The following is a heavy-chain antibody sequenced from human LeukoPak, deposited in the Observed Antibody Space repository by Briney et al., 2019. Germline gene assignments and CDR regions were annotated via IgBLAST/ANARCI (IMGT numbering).Heavy chain of an antibody. J-gene: IGHJ6*03. CDR2: IWYDGSNK. Sequence: PGGSLRLSCAASGFTFSSYGMHWVRQAPGKGLEWVAVIWYDGSNKYYADSVKGRFTISRDNSKNTLYLQMNSLRAEGTAVYYCARDTFDSSSSVYYYYYMDVWGKGTTVTVSS. CDR3: ARDTFDSSSSVYYYYYMDV. CDR1: GFTFSSYG. V-gene: IGHV3-33*01. D-gene: IGHD6-6*01.